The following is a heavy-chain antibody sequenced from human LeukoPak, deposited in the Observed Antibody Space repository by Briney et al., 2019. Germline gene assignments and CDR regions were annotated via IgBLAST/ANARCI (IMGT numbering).Heavy chain of an antibody. V-gene: IGHV4-59*01. Sequence: SETLSLTCTVSGVSMSNYYWTWIRQPPGKGLEWIGYVYYTGSTNYNPSLRSRVPISIDTSKNQFSLKLTSVTAADTAAYYCARRRTRPEAFDIWGQGTVVTVS. CDR2: VYYTGST. CDR1: GVSMSNYY. CDR3: ARRRTRPEAFDI. D-gene: IGHD3/OR15-3a*01. J-gene: IGHJ3*02.